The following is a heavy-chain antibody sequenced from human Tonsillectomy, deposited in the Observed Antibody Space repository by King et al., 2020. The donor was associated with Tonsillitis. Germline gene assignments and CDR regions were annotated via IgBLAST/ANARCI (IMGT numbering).Heavy chain of an antibody. CDR3: ARDRSPGDSTGYLNY. Sequence: VQLVESGGGVVQPGRSLRLSCAASRFTFSSYAMHWVRQAPGKGLEWVAVISYDGSNKYYADSVKGRFTISRDNSKNSLYLQMHYLRPEDTAVYYCARDRSPGDSTGYLNYWGQGSLVTVSS. V-gene: IGHV3-30*04. J-gene: IGHJ4*02. CDR1: RFTFSSYA. D-gene: IGHD3-22*01. CDR2: ISYDGSNK.